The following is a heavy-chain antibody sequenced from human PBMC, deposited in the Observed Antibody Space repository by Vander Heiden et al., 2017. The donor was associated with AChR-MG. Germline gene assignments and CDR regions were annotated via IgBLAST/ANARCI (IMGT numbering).Heavy chain of an antibody. CDR1: GFTFSSYA. D-gene: IGHD3-10*01. CDR2: ISGSGGST. V-gene: IGHV3-23*01. J-gene: IGHJ3*02. CDR3: AKDPGSGSYYNVYFDI. Sequence: EVQLLESGGGLVQPGGSLRLSCAASGFTFSSYAMGWVRQAPGKGLGWVSAISGSGGSTYYADSVKGRFTISRDNSKNTLYLQMNSLRAEDTAVYYCAKDPGSGSYYNVYFDIWGQGTMVTVSS.